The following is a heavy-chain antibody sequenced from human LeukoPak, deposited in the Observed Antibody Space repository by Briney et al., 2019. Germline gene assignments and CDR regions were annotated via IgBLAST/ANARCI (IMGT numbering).Heavy chain of an antibody. CDR2: IFYTGTT. Sequence: SETLSLTCTVSGGSISSYYWSWIRQPPGKGLEWIGYIFYTGTTNYNPSLKSRVTISVDTSKNQFSLKLSSVTAADTAVYYCARFQSQWELLSWYFDLWGRGTLVTVSS. CDR3: ARFQSQWELLSWYFDL. D-gene: IGHD1-26*01. J-gene: IGHJ2*01. CDR1: GGSISSYY. V-gene: IGHV4-59*01.